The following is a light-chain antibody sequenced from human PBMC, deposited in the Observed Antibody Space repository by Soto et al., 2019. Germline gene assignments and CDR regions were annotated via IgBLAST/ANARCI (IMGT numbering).Light chain of an antibody. J-gene: IGKJ1*01. CDR1: ESVSTF. Sequence: EIVLTQSPATLSLSPGARDTLSCRASESVSTFLAWYQQKPGQAPRLLIYEASSRATGIPARFSGSGSGTDFTLTISSLEPEDFAVYYCQQRSNWLWTFGQGTKVDIK. CDR3: QQRSNWLWT. CDR2: EAS. V-gene: IGKV3-11*01.